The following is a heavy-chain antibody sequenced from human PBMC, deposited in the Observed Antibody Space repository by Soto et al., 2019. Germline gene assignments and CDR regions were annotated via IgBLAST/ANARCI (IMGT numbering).Heavy chain of an antibody. CDR2: ISSSSSTI. D-gene: IGHD6-13*01. Sequence: PGGSLRLSCAASGFTFSSYSMNWVRQAPGKGLEWVSYISSSSSTIYYADSVKGRFTISRDNAKNTLYLQMNSLRAEDTALFYCVKAAESYTSCWYPTWGQGALVT. J-gene: IGHJ5*02. CDR1: GFTFSSYS. CDR3: VKAAESYTSCWYPT. V-gene: IGHV3-48*01.